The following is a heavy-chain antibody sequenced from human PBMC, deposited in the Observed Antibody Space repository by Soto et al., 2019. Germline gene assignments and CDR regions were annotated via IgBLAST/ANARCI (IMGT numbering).Heavy chain of an antibody. CDR2: IIPIFGTA. V-gene: IGHV1-69*01. Sequence: QVQLVQSGAEVKKPGSSVKVSCKASGGTFSSYAIGWVRQAPGQGLEWMGGIIPIFGTANYAQKFQGRVTITADESTSTAYMELSSLRSEDTAVYYCARGRYSSGWYWYFDLWGRGTLVTVSS. D-gene: IGHD6-19*01. CDR3: ARGRYSSGWYWYFDL. CDR1: GGTFSSYA. J-gene: IGHJ2*01.